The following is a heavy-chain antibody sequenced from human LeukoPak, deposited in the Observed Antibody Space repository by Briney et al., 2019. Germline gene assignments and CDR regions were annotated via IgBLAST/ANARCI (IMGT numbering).Heavy chain of an antibody. D-gene: IGHD3-10*01. Sequence: CXXSGYTFTSYAXHWVRQAPGQRXXXMGWINAGNGNTKYSQKFQGRVTITRDTSASTAYMELSSLRSEDTAVYYCARDINYYGAGDWGQGTLVTVSS. J-gene: IGHJ4*02. CDR2: INAGNGNT. CDR3: ARDINYYGAGD. CDR1: GYTFTSYA. V-gene: IGHV1-3*01.